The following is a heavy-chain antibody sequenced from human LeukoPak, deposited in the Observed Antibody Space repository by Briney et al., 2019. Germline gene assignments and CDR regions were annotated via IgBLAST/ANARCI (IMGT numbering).Heavy chain of an antibody. CDR1: GFTFSSYN. CDR2: ISGSSSFI. CDR3: ARDGLQAYYDSSGFFDY. D-gene: IGHD3-22*01. J-gene: IGHJ4*02. V-gene: IGHV3-21*01. Sequence: PGGSLRLSCAASGFTFSSYNMNWVSQAPGKGLEWVSSISGSSSFISYADSMQGRFTISRDNARNSLYLQMNSLRAEDTAVYYCARDGLQAYYDSSGFFDYWGQGTLVTVSS.